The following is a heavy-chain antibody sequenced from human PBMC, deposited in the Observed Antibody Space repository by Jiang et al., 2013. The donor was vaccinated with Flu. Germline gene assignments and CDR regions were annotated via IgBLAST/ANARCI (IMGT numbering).Heavy chain of an antibody. V-gene: IGHV3-30*02. CDR2: LWHDGSNR. D-gene: IGHD3-9*01. J-gene: IGHJ4*02. CDR3: ATLRGNTYDTFLADF. CDR1: GFSFNYYG. Sequence: QLLESGGGVVQPGGSLRLSCAASGFSFNYYGMHWVRQSPGKGLEWVASLWHDGSNRFYGDSVRGRFTISRDNSKNTLYLQMNSLRPEDTAVYFCATLRGNTYDTFLADFWGQGTLVTVSS.